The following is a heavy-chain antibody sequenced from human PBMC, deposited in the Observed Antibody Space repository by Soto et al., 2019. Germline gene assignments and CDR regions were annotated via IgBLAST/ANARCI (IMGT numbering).Heavy chain of an antibody. Sequence: QAQLVQSGAEVKKPGSSVKVSCKAPGDTFSSYAISWVRQAPGQGLEWMGKIIPTFGQTHYAEKFRGTLTISADESTSTVYMELSSLMAEATAVYYCAIDPLRSFAMDVWGQGTTVIVSS. CDR1: GDTFSSYA. CDR3: AIDPLRSFAMDV. J-gene: IGHJ6*02. CDR2: IIPTFGQT. D-gene: IGHD3-10*01. V-gene: IGHV1-69*18.